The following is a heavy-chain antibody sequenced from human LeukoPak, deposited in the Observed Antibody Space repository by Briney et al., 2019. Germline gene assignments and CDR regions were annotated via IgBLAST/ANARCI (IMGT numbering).Heavy chain of an antibody. CDR1: GFTFTSSA. CDR2: IVVGSGNT. J-gene: IGHJ4*02. Sequence: SVKVSCKASGFTFTSSAVQWVRQARGQRLEWIGWIVVGSGNTNYAQKFQERVTMTRDTSTSTVYMELSSLRSEDTAVYYCARVGGSVDSGLFDYWGQGTLVTVSS. D-gene: IGHD1-26*01. V-gene: IGHV1-58*01. CDR3: ARVGGSVDSGLFDY.